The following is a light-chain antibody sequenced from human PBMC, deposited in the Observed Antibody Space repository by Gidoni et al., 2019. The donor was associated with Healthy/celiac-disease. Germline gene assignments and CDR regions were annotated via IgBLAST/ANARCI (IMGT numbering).Light chain of an antibody. J-gene: IGKJ1*01. CDR3: QQYYSYPRT. Sequence: AIRITQSPSSLSASTGDRVTIPCRASQGIGSYLAWYQQKPGKAPKLLIYAASTLQSGVPSRFSGSGSGTDFTLTISCLQSEDFATYYCQQYYSYPRTFGQXTKVEIK. CDR1: QGIGSY. V-gene: IGKV1-8*01. CDR2: AAS.